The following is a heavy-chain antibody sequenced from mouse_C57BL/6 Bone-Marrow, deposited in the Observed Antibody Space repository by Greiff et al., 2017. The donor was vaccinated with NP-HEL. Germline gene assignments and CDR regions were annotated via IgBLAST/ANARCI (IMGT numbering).Heavy chain of an antibody. CDR3: ARGEGSSLFAY. Sequence: QAQLKESGAELARPGASVKMSCKASGYTFTSYTMHWVKQRPGQGLEWIGYINPSSGYTKYNQKFKDKATLTADKSSSTAYMQLSSLTSEDSAVYYCARGEGSSLFAYWGQGTLVTVSA. J-gene: IGHJ3*01. CDR2: INPSSGYT. CDR1: GYTFTSYT. D-gene: IGHD1-1*01. V-gene: IGHV1-4*01.